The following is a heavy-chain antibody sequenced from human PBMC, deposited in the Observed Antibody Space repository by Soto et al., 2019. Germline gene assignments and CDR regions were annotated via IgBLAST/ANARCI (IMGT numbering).Heavy chain of an antibody. CDR1: GFTFSTYA. V-gene: IGHV3-30-3*01. CDR2: ISYDGNNK. Sequence: QVQLVESGGGVVQPGRSLRLSCAASGFTFSTYAMHWVRQAPGKGLEWVAVISYDGNNKYYADSVTGRFTISRDNSKNTIDLPVNSLRAEDTALYYCARDSARYYCDYWGQGTLLTGSS. J-gene: IGHJ4*02. CDR3: ARDSARYYCDY.